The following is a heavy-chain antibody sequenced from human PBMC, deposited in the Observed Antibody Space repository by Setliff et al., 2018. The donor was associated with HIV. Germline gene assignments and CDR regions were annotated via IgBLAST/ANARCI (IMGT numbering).Heavy chain of an antibody. CDR2: ICYSATT. Sequence: SETLSLTCRLSGDSIVFDDSTRSYHCSWIRQPPGKGLEWIGTICYSATTNYNPSLKNRVAISVDTSKNQFSLKLTSVTPADTAVYYCARRSGAAVFYYFDYWGQGTLVTVSS. D-gene: IGHD6-13*01. CDR1: GDSIVFDDSTRSYH. J-gene: IGHJ4*02. CDR3: ARRSGAAVFYYFDY. V-gene: IGHV4-61*01.